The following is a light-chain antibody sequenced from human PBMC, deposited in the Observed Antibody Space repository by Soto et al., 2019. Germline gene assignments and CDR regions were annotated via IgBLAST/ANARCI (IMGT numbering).Light chain of an antibody. J-gene: IGKJ5*01. Sequence: VMTQTTLSLSVAPGQPASSSCKSSQSLLHITGETFLFWYLQKPGQSPQLLIYEVSTRVSGVPDRFSGSGSGTDFTLEISRVETDDVGIYYCMQSTQLPPTFGQGTRLEIK. CDR3: MQSTQLPPT. CDR2: EVS. CDR1: QSLLHITGETF. V-gene: IGKV2D-29*02.